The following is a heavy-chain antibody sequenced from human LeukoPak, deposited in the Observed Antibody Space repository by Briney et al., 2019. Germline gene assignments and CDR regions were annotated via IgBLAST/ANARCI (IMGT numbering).Heavy chain of an antibody. Sequence: PGGSLRLSCAASGFTFSSYWMSWVRQAPGKGLEWVANIKQDGSEKFYVDSVKGRFTISRDNAKKSLYLQMNSLRADDTAVYFCARGDYYDSSGFYTDAFDIWGQGTMVTVSS. CDR3: ARGDYYDSSGFYTDAFDI. J-gene: IGHJ3*02. CDR1: GFTFSSYW. D-gene: IGHD3-22*01. CDR2: IKQDGSEK. V-gene: IGHV3-7*01.